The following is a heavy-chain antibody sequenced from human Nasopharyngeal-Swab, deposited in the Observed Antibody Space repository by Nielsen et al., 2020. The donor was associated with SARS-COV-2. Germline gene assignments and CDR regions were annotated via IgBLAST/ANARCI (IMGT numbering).Heavy chain of an antibody. Sequence: GESLKISCAASGFTFGNYWMSWVRQAPGKRLEWVANIKEDGSEKDYVASVKGRFTISRDNIKNSLYLQMNSLRVEDTAVYFCARLPRNNWRLDSWGQGILVTVSS. CDR2: IKEDGSEK. CDR1: GFTFGNYW. J-gene: IGHJ4*02. D-gene: IGHD1-20*01. V-gene: IGHV3-7*03. CDR3: ARLPRNNWRLDS.